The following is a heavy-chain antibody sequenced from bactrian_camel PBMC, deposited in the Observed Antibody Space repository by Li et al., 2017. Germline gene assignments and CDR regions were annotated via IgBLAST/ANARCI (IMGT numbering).Heavy chain of an antibody. CDR3: ATSGTRCYGPSLRYTYDH. CDR2: IGIDGST. CDR1: GYTINAYR. V-gene: IGHV3S53*01. J-gene: IGHJ4*01. D-gene: IGHD3*01. Sequence: HVQLVESGGGSVQAGGSLRLSCAASGYTINAYRVAWFRQAPGKQREGVAEIGIDGSTSYGDSVKGRFTISRDNAKNTLYLQMNSLKPGDTAMYYCATSGTRCYGPSLRYTYDHWGQGTQVTVS.